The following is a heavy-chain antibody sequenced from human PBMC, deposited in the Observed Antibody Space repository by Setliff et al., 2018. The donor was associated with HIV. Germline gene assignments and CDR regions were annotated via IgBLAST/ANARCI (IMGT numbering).Heavy chain of an antibody. D-gene: IGHD3-9*01. CDR2: VFYSGST. CDR1: GGSISSRNYF. V-gene: IGHV4-39*01. Sequence: PSETLSLTCTVSGGSISSRNYFWGWIRQPPGKGLEWIGSVFYSGSTYYNPSLKSRVTISVDTSKNQFSLKLTSVTAADTAVYYCATLPRGYDTLTGYYRRDYFDYWGQGTLVTVSS. CDR3: ATLPRGYDTLTGYYRRDYFDY. J-gene: IGHJ4*02.